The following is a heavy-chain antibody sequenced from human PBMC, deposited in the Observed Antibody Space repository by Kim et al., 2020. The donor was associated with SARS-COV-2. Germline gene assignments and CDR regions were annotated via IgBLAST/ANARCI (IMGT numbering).Heavy chain of an antibody. CDR1: GFSLSTSGVG. D-gene: IGHD3-10*01. V-gene: IGHV2-5*02. J-gene: IGHJ4*02. CDR3: AHNYYYGSGNSNFEY. Sequence: SGPTLVNPTQTLTLTCTFSGFSLSTSGVGVGWIRQPPGKALEWLALIYCDDDKRFSPSLKSRLTITKDTSKNQVVLTMTNMDPVDTATYFCAHNYYYGSGNSNFEYWGQGTLVTVSS. CDR2: IYCDDDK.